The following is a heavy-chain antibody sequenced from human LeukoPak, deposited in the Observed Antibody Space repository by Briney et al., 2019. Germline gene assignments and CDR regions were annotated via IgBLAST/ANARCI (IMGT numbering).Heavy chain of an antibody. CDR3: ASVEDGYFDY. J-gene: IGHJ4*02. CDR1: GFTVRSNY. CDR2: IYSGGST. D-gene: IGHD2-15*01. V-gene: IGHV3-66*01. Sequence: QTGGSLRLSCAASGFTVRSNYMSWVRQAPGKGLEWVSVIYSGGSTYYADSVKGRFTISRDNSKNTLYLQMNSLRAEDTAVYYCASVEDGYFDYWGQGTLVTVSS.